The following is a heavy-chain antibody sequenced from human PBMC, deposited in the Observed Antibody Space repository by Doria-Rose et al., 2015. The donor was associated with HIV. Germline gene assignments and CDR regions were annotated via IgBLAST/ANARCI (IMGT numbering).Heavy chain of an antibody. D-gene: IGHD6-13*01. V-gene: IGHV2-26*01. J-gene: IGHJ4*02. CDR3: ARIKSSRWYHKYYFDF. CDR2: TFSDDER. CDR1: GVSLSSPGMG. Sequence: QITLKESGPVLVKPTETLTLTCTVSGVSLSSPGMGVSWIRQPPGKALEWLANTFSDDERSYKTSLESRLTIPRGTSKSQVVLTMTDMDPVDTATYYCARIKSSRWYHKYYFDFWGQGTLVIVSA.